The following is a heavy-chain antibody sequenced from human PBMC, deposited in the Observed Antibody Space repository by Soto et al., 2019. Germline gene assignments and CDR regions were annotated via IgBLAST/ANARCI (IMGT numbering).Heavy chain of an antibody. CDR1: GGSFSGYY. CDR2: INHSGST. CDR3: ARQEMATIPWFDP. D-gene: IGHD5-12*01. V-gene: IGHV4-34*01. Sequence: SGTLSLTCAVYGGSFSGYYWTWILQPPGTGLEWIGEINHSGSTNYNPSLKRRFSISVDTSKNQFSLKLSSVTAADTAVYYCARQEMATIPWFDPWGQGTLVTVSS. J-gene: IGHJ5*02.